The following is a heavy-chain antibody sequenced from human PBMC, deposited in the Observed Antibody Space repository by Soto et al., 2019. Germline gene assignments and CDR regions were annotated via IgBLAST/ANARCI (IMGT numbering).Heavy chain of an antibody. D-gene: IGHD2-21*02. V-gene: IGHV1-3*05. CDR1: GYTFTSYA. Sequence: QVKLVQSGAEEKKPGASVKVSGKASGYTFTSYAMHWVRQAPGQRLEWMGWINAGNGNTKYSQKFQGGVTITRDKSASTAYMELSSLRTEDTAVYYCARSIVVVTALDYWGQGTLVTVSS. CDR3: ARSIVVVTALDY. J-gene: IGHJ4*02. CDR2: INAGNGNT.